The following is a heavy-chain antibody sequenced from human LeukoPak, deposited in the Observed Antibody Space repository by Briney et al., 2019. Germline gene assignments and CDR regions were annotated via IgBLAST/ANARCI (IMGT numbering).Heavy chain of an antibody. CDR2: IYSSGST. Sequence: SETLSLTCTVSGGSISSYYWSWIRQPPGKGLEWIGYIYSSGSTNYNPSLKSRVTMSVDTSKNQFSLRVSSVTAADTAVYYCARVFDSGSQAYFYYMDVWGKGTTVTISS. CDR3: ARVFDSGSQAYFYYMDV. J-gene: IGHJ6*03. D-gene: IGHD3-10*01. CDR1: GGSISSYY. V-gene: IGHV4-59*01.